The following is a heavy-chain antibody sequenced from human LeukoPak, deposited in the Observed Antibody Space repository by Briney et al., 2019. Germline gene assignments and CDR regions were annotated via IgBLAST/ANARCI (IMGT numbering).Heavy chain of an antibody. J-gene: IGHJ6*02. Sequence: ASVKVSCKASGYTFTSYGISCVRQAPGQGLEWMGWISAYNGNTNYAQKLQGRVTMTTDTSTSTAYMELRSLRSDDTAVYYCARGDYYDSSGYGYYYYYGMDVWGQGTTVTVSS. CDR3: ARGDYYDSSGYGYYYYYGMDV. V-gene: IGHV1-18*01. D-gene: IGHD3-22*01. CDR1: GYTFTSYG. CDR2: ISAYNGNT.